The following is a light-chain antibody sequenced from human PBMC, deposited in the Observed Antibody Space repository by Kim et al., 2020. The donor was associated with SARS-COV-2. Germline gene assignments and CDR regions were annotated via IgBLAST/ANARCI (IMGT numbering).Light chain of an antibody. CDR1: QSVSSSY. Sequence: TPGERATLSRRASQSVSSSYLAWYQQKPGQAPRLRIYGASTRATGIPDRFSGSGSGTDFTLTISRLEPEDFAVYYCQQYGSSPLTFGQGTKVEIK. CDR3: QQYGSSPLT. J-gene: IGKJ1*01. V-gene: IGKV3-20*01. CDR2: GAS.